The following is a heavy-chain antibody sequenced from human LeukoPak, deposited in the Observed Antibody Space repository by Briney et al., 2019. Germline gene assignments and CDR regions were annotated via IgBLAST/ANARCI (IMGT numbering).Heavy chain of an antibody. CDR1: GFTFSSYG. D-gene: IGHD1-26*01. CDR2: IRYDGSNK. CDR3: AKGRSRELLPYYYYYMDV. Sequence: GGSLKLSCAASGFTFSSYGMHWVRQAPGKGLEWVAFIRYDGSNKYYADSVKGRFTISRDNSKNTLYLQMNSLRAEDTAVYYCAKGRSRELLPYYYYYMDVWGKGTTVTVSS. V-gene: IGHV3-30*02. J-gene: IGHJ6*03.